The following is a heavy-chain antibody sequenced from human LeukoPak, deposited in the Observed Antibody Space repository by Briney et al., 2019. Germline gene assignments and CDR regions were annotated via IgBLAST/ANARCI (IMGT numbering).Heavy chain of an antibody. D-gene: IGHD3-10*01. CDR3: ARLGFSGDAFDI. CDR1: GGSISSYY. J-gene: IGHJ3*02. V-gene: IGHV4-4*07. Sequence: RSSETLSLTCTVSGGSISSYYWSWIRQPARKGLEWIGRIYTSGSTNYNPSLKSRVTMSVDTSKNQFSLKLSSVTAADTAVYYCARLGFSGDAFDIWGQGTMVTVSS. CDR2: IYTSGST.